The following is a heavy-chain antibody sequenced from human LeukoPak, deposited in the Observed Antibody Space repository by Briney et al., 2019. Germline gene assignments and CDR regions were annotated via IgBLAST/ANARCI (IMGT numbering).Heavy chain of an antibody. V-gene: IGHV1-69*01. CDR1: GGTFSSYA. D-gene: IGHD3-22*01. J-gene: IGHJ3*02. CDR2: IIPIFGTA. CDR3: ASLIVVVYHNHDAFDI. Sequence: GSSVKVSCKASGGTFSSYAISWVRQAPGQGLEWMGGIIPIFGTADYAQKFQGRVTITADESTSTAYMELSSLRSEDTAVYYCASLIVVVYHNHDAFDIRGQGTMVTVSS.